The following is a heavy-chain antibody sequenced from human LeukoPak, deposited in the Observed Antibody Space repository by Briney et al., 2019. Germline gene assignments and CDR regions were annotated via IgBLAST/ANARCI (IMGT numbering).Heavy chain of an antibody. V-gene: IGHV3-23*01. CDR3: AKGHYYGSGSYYFPFDY. CDR1: GFTFSSYS. J-gene: IGHJ4*02. D-gene: IGHD3-10*01. CDR2: ISGSGGST. Sequence: GGSLRLSCAASGFTFSSYSMNWVRQAPGKGLEWVSAISGSGGSTYYADSVKGRFTISRDNSKNMLYLQMNSLRAEDTAVYYCAKGHYYGSGSYYFPFDYWGQGTLVTVSS.